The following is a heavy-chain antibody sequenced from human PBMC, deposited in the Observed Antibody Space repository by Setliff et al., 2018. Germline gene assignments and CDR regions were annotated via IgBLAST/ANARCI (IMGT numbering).Heavy chain of an antibody. J-gene: IGHJ1*01. D-gene: IGHD6-19*01. CDR1: GGSFSSFS. Sequence: SVKVSCKASGGSFSSFSIHWVRQAPGQGLEWMGRIMPIFGSTNYTQNFQGRVTITADKSTSTAYMDLSSLRSEDTAVYYCARDPWQWLTTFTSAEYFQHWGQGTLVTVSS. V-gene: IGHV1-69*08. CDR3: ARDPWQWLTTFTSAEYFQH. CDR2: IMPIFGST.